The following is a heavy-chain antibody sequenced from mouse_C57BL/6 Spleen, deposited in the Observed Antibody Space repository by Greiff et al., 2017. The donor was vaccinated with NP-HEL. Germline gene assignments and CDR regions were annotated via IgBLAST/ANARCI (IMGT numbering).Heavy chain of an antibody. CDR3: ARHGTTEWAFDY. V-gene: IGHV5-15*01. Sequence: EVHLVESGGGLVQPGGSLKLSCAASGFTFSDYGMAWVRQAPRKGPEWVAFISNLAYSIYYADTVTGRFTISSENAKNTLYLEMSSLRSEDTAMYYCARHGTTEWAFDYWGQGTTLTVSS. CDR2: ISNLAYSI. CDR1: GFTFSDYG. D-gene: IGHD1-1*01. J-gene: IGHJ2*01.